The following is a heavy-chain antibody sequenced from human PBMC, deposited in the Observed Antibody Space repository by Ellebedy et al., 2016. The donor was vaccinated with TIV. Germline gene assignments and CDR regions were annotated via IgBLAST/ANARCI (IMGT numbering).Heavy chain of an antibody. CDR3: ARLELYGMDV. V-gene: IGHV4-59*08. D-gene: IGHD1-7*01. CDR1: GGSISSYY. J-gene: IGHJ6*02. Sequence: MPSETLSLTCTVSGGSISSYYWSWIRQPPGKGLEWIGYIYYSGSTNYNPSLKIRVTISVNTSKNQFSLKLSSVTAADTAVYYCARLELYGMDVWGQGTTVTVSS. CDR2: IYYSGST.